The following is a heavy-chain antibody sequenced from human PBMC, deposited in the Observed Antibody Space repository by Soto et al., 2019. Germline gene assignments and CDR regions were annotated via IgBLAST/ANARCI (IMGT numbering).Heavy chain of an antibody. D-gene: IGHD7-27*01. CDR1: GYTFNAYS. Sequence: QVQLVQSGSEVKRPGTSVKLSCKAAGYTFNAYSVHWVRQAPGQRLEWMGMINPSGDTTTYAQNFHGRVTMTRDTSTTTVYMELSGLRSEDTAVYYCARDWALDYWGQGTLVTVSS. CDR3: ARDWALDY. V-gene: IGHV1-46*02. CDR2: INPSGDTT. J-gene: IGHJ4*02.